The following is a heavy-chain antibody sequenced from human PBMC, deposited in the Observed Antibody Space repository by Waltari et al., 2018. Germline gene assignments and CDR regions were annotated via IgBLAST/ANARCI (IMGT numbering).Heavy chain of an antibody. CDR2: ISWNSGSR. D-gene: IGHD3-10*02. CDR3: AKGGSVRSFFDY. J-gene: IGHJ4*02. V-gene: IGHV3-9*01. CDR1: GFTFDDYA. Sequence: EVQLVESGGGLVQPGRSLRLSCAASGFTFDDYAMHWVRQAPGKGLEWVSGISWNSGSRGYADSGKGRLTISRDNAKNSLYLQMNSLRAEDTALYYCAKGGSVRSFFDYWGQGTLVTVSS.